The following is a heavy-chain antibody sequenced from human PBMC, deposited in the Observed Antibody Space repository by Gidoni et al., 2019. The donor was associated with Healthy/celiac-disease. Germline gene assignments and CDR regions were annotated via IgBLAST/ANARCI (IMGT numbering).Heavy chain of an antibody. J-gene: IGHJ6*02. V-gene: IGHV3-33*01. CDR1: GFTFSRYG. Sequence: QVQLVASGGGVVQPGRSLRLSCAASGFTFSRYGLHWVRQAPGKGLEWVAVIWYDGSNKYYADSVKGRFTISRDNSKNTLYLQMNSLRAEDTAVYYCARDLVLMVYAPPGYYYYGMDVWGQGTTVTVSS. CDR3: ARDLVLMVYAPPGYYYYGMDV. D-gene: IGHD2-8*01. CDR2: IWYDGSNK.